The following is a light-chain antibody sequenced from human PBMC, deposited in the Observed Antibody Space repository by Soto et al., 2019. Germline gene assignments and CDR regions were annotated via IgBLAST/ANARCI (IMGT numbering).Light chain of an antibody. CDR3: QRYNSYYT. V-gene: IGKV1-5*03. CDR1: QSISSW. J-gene: IGKJ2*01. Sequence: DIQMTQSPSTLSASVGDRVTITCRASQSISSWLAWYQQKPGKAPKLLIYKASSLESGVPSRFSGSGSGTEFTLTISLLQPDDFATYCCQRYNSYYTFGQGTKLEIK. CDR2: KAS.